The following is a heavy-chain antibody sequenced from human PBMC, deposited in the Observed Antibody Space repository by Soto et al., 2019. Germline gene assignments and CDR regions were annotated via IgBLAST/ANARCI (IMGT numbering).Heavy chain of an antibody. CDR1: GFTFSSYE. V-gene: IGHV3-48*03. J-gene: IGHJ4*02. CDR3: ARSSSGYWYYFDY. Sequence: GGSLRLSCAASGFTFSSYEMNWVRQAPGKGLEWVSYISSSGSTIYYADSVKGRFTISRDNAKNSLYLQMNSLRAEDTAVYYCARSSSGYWYYFDYWGQGTLVTVSS. D-gene: IGHD3-22*01. CDR2: ISSSGSTI.